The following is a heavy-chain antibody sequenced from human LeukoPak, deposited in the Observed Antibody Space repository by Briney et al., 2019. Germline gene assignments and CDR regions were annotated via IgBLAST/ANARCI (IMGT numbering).Heavy chain of an antibody. CDR1: GYTFSDYT. CDR3: ARSRELLDFDT. V-gene: IGHV1-2*02. D-gene: IGHD3-10*01. CDR2: INPSSNAA. Sequence: ASVKVSCKTSGYTFSDYTVHWVRQAPGQGLEWMGWINPSSNAANYAQRFEGRVSLTRDTSISTADMVLTSLTSDDTGVYYCARSRELLDFDTWGQGTLVSVSS. J-gene: IGHJ4*02.